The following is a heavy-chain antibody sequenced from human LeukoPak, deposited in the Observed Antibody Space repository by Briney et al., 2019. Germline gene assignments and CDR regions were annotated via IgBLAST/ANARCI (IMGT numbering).Heavy chain of an antibody. J-gene: IGHJ4*02. CDR3: ARDRRVDTAMVTVGY. D-gene: IGHD5-18*01. CDR2: ISYDGSNK. V-gene: IGHV3-30*03. Sequence: GGSLRLSCAASGFTFSSYGMHWVRQAPGKGLEWVAVISYDGSNKYYADSVKGRFTISRDNSKNTLYLQMNSLRAEDTAVYYCARDRRVDTAMVTVGYWGQGTLVTVSS. CDR1: GFTFSSYG.